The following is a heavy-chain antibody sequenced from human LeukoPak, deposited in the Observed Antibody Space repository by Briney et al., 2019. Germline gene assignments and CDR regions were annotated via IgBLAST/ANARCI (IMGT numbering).Heavy chain of an antibody. D-gene: IGHD4-17*01. CDR1: GFTFTSYG. Sequence: PGGSLRLSCAASGFTFTSYGISWVRQAPGQGLEWMGWISAYNGNTNYAQKLQGRVTMTTDTSTSTAYMELRSLRSDDTAVYYCARDPVFPVYRGKHGDYDNRPFDPWGQGTLVTVSS. J-gene: IGHJ5*02. CDR2: ISAYNGNT. V-gene: IGHV1-18*01. CDR3: ARDPVFPVYRGKHGDYDNRPFDP.